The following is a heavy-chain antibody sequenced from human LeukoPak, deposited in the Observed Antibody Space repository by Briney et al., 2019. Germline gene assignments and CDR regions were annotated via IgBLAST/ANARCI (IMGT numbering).Heavy chain of an antibody. CDR1: GFTFSSYD. D-gene: IGHD2-15*01. CDR3: AKERDSDLPFDN. CDR2: ISYDGSNK. V-gene: IGHV3-30*18. Sequence: GGSLRLSCAASGFTFSSYDMHWVRQAPGKGLEWVAVISYDGSNKYYADSVKGRFTISRDNSKKTLYLQMNSLRAEDTAVYYCAKERDSDLPFDNWGQGTLVTVSS. J-gene: IGHJ4*02.